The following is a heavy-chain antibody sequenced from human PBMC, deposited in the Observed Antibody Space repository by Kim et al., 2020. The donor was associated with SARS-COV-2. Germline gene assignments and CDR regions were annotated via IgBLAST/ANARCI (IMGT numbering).Heavy chain of an antibody. V-gene: IGHV3-74*01. J-gene: IGHJ4*02. Sequence: AYSVKGRFTISRDNAKNALYLQMNCLRAEDTAIYYCANLSSPGNCYWGQGTLVTVSS. CDR3: ANLSSPGNCY. D-gene: IGHD2-15*01.